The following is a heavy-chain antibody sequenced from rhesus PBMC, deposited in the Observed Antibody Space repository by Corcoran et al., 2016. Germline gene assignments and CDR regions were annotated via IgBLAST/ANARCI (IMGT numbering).Heavy chain of an antibody. CDR2: IGGTLGTT. CDR3: GRGNYGLDS. Sequence: QVQLQESGPGLVKPSETLSLTCAVSGYSISSGYDWNWIRQPPGKGLGWIGSIGGTLGTTNYNPSLKSRVTISKDTSKNQFSLILSSVTAADTAVYYCGRGNYGLDSWGQGVVVTVSS. CDR1: GYSISSGYD. V-gene: IGHV4-127*01. J-gene: IGHJ6*01.